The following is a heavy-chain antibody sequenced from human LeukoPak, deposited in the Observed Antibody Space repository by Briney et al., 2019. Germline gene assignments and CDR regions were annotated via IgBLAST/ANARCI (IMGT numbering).Heavy chain of an antibody. Sequence: SETLSLTCTVSGGSISSGGCYWSWIRQHPGKGLEWIGYIYYSGSTYYNPSLKSRVTISVDKSKNQFSLKLSSVTAADTAVYYCASLRGEQNFDYWGQGTLVTVSS. CDR3: ASLRGEQNFDY. CDR2: IYYSGST. D-gene: IGHD2-21*01. J-gene: IGHJ4*02. CDR1: GGSISSGGCY. V-gene: IGHV4-31*03.